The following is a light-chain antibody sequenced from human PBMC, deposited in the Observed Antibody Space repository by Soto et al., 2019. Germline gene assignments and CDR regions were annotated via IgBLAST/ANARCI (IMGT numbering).Light chain of an antibody. CDR1: QRMSGF. J-gene: IGKJ1*01. CDR2: DAS. Sequence: DIQMTQSPSTLSASVGDRVTITCRASQRMSGFLAWYQQKPGKAPQLLISDASSLESGVPSRFSGGGSGTAFTLPISRLQPEDFATYYCQHYSSNSGTFGPGTKVEIK. V-gene: IGKV1-5*01. CDR3: QHYSSNSGT.